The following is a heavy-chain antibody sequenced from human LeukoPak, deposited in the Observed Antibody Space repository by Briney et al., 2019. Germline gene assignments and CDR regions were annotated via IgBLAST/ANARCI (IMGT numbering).Heavy chain of an antibody. V-gene: IGHV1-2*02. CDR3: ARDLTSDAFDV. CDR2: INPNSGAT. J-gene: IGHJ3*01. CDR1: GYTFIGHY. Sequence: GASVKVSCKASGYTFIGHYMHWMRPAPGQGLEWLGWINPNSGATNYPQTFQGRVTITRDTSISTAYMELSSLTSDDTAMYYCARDLTSDAFDVWGQGTMITVSS.